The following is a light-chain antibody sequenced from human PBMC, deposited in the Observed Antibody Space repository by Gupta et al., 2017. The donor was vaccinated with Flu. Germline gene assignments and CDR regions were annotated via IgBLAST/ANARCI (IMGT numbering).Light chain of an antibody. Sequence: EIVLTQSPATLSLSPGERATLSCRASQSVASYLAWYQQKPGQAPRLLISDASNRATAIPASFSGSGSGKDFTLTISSLQPEDFALYYCQQRSSWPLTFGQGTRLEIK. V-gene: IGKV3-11*01. CDR3: QQRSSWPLT. CDR1: QSVASY. CDR2: DAS. J-gene: IGKJ5*01.